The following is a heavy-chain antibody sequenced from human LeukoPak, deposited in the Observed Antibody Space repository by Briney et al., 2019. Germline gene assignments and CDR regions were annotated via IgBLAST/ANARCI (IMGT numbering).Heavy chain of an antibody. D-gene: IGHD2-15*01. Sequence: PGGSLRLSCAASGFTFSSYAMHWVRKAPGKGLEWVAVISYDGSNKYYADSVKGRFTISRDNSKNTLYLQMNSLRAEDTAVYYCARDRRGDIVVVVAADYWGQGTLVTVSS. J-gene: IGHJ4*02. CDR3: ARDRRGDIVVVVAADY. CDR1: GFTFSSYA. V-gene: IGHV3-30*04. CDR2: ISYDGSNK.